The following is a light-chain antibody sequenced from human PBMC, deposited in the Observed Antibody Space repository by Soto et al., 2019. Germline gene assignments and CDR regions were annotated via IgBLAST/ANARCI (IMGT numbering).Light chain of an antibody. V-gene: IGKV3-20*01. Sequence: EFVLTQSPGTLSLSPGERATLSCRASQTVRNNYLAWYQQKPGQAPRLLIYDASSRATGIPDRFSGGGSGTDFTLTISRLEPDDFAVYYSQQFSSYPLTVGGGTKVDSK. CDR3: QQFSSYPLT. J-gene: IGKJ4*01. CDR1: QTVRNNY. CDR2: DAS.